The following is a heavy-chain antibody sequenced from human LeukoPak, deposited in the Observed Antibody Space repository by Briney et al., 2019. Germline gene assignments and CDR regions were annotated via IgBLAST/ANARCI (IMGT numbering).Heavy chain of an antibody. Sequence: SETLSLTCTVSGGSISSYYWSWIRQPPGKGLECIGYIYYIGSTNYNPSLKSRVTISLDTSKSQFSLKLTSVTPADTAVYYCARVYCSGGSCSGFDYWGQGTLVTVSS. CDR3: ARVYCSGGSCSGFDY. CDR1: GGSISSYY. V-gene: IGHV4-59*01. CDR2: IYYIGST. J-gene: IGHJ4*02. D-gene: IGHD2-15*01.